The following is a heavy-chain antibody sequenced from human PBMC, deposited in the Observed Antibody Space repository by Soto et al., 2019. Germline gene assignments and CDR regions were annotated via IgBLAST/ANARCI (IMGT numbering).Heavy chain of an antibody. CDR3: ATFPRPRDGIQLWLRPRVDDAFDI. V-gene: IGHV3-11*06. Sequence: GGSLRLSCAASGFTFSDYYMSWIRQAPGKGLEWVSYISSSSSYTNYADSVKGRFTISRDNAKNSLYLQMNSLRAEDTAVYYCATFPRPRDGIQLWLRPRVDDAFDIWGQGTMVTVSS. D-gene: IGHD5-18*01. CDR2: ISSSSSYT. CDR1: GFTFSDYY. J-gene: IGHJ3*02.